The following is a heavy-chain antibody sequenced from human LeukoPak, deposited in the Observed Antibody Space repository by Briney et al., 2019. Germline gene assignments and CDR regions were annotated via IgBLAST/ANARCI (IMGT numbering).Heavy chain of an antibody. CDR3: ARPMVRGVAPIFDL. Sequence: PGGSLRLSCAASGFTFSSYWMSWVRQAPGKGLEWVAYIKQDGSEEYYVDSVKGRFTISRDNARNSLYLQMDSLRAEDTAVYYCARPMVRGVAPIFDLWGRGTLVTVSS. V-gene: IGHV3-7*01. CDR1: GFTFSSYW. CDR2: IKQDGSEE. J-gene: IGHJ2*01. D-gene: IGHD3-10*01.